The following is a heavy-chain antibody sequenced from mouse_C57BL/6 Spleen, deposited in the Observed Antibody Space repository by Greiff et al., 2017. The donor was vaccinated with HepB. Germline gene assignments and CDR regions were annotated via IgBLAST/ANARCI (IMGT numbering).Heavy chain of an antibody. D-gene: IGHD1-1*01. J-gene: IGHJ2*01. V-gene: IGHV1-26*01. CDR3: AWVYYGSSYEGY. CDR1: GYTFTDYY. Sequence: VQLQQSGPELVKPGASVKISCKASGYTFTDYYMNWVKQSHGKSLEWIGDINPNNGGTSYNQKFKGKATLTVDKSSSTAYMELRSLTSEDSAVYYCAWVYYGSSYEGYWGQGTTLTVSS. CDR2: INPNNGGT.